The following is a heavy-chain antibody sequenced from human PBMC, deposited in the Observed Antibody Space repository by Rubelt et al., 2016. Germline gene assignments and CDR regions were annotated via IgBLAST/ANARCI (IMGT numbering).Heavy chain of an antibody. CDR3: ARSGRSDYRRYFDL. J-gene: IGHJ2*01. CDR2: IDQRGST. D-gene: IGHD6-19*01. Sequence: QVQLQQWGAGLLKPSETLSLTCAVYGGSFSSYFWTWIRQSPGKGLEWIGEIDQRGSTNYNPSLKSRVTISIDTSKNQFSLNLSSVTAADTAVYYCARSGRSDYRRYFDLWGRGTLVTVSS. V-gene: IGHV4-34*01. CDR1: GGSFSSYF.